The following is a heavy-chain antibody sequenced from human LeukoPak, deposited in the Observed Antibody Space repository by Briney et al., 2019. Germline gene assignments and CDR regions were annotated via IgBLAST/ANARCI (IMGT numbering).Heavy chain of an antibody. D-gene: IGHD6-13*01. CDR3: ARDRGSSCLDV. Sequence: GGSLRLSSAASGFTFSSYSMNWVRQAPGKGLEWVSYISSSSSTIYYADSVKGRFTISRDNAKNSLYLQMNSLRAEDTAVYYCARDRGSSCLDVWGKGTTVTVSS. CDR2: ISSSSSTI. V-gene: IGHV3-48*01. J-gene: IGHJ6*04. CDR1: GFTFSSYS.